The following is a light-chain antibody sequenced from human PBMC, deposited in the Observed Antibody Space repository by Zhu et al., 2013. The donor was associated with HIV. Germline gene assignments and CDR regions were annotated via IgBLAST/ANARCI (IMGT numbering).Light chain of an antibody. J-gene: IGKJ1*01. CDR3: QQYGGSPVS. CDR2: GAS. V-gene: IGKV3-20*01. CDR1: QAVLSNY. Sequence: EIVLTQSPGTLSLSPGERATLSCRASQAVLSNYLAWYQQKPGQAPRLLIHGASRRATDIPDRFSGSGSGADFTLTISRLEPEDFAVYYCQQYGGSPVSFGQGTRVEIK.